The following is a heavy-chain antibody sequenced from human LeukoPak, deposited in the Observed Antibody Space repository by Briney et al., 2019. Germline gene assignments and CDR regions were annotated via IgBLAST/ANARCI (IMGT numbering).Heavy chain of an antibody. V-gene: IGHV3-48*01. J-gene: IGHJ4*02. Sequence: PGGSLRLSCAASGFTFSSYSMNWVRQAPGKGLEWVSYISSSSSTIYYADSVKGRFTISRDNSKNTLYLQMNSLRAEDTAVYYCAAMAPSQRVLWFGELLESLDYWGQGTLVTVSS. D-gene: IGHD3-10*01. CDR1: GFTFSSYS. CDR3: AAMAPSQRVLWFGELLESLDY. CDR2: ISSSSSTI.